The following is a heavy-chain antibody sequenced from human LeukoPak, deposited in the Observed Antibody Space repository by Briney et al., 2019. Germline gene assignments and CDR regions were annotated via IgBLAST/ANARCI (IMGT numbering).Heavy chain of an antibody. J-gene: IGHJ4*02. V-gene: IGHV4-39*01. CDR3: ARRQQEMYYFDD. D-gene: IGHD6-13*01. CDR2: IYYSGST. CDR1: GGSISSSSYY. Sequence: SETLSLTCTVSGGSISSSSYYWGWIRQPPGKRLEWIGSIYYSGSTYYNPSLKSRVTISVDTSKNQFSLKLSSVTAADTAVYYCARRQQEMYYFDDSGQGSLVTASS.